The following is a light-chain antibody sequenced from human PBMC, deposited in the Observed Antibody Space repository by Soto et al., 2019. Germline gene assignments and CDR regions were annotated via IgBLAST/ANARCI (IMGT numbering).Light chain of an antibody. CDR3: CSYAGSSLSPWV. Sequence: QSALTQPASVSGSPGQSITISCTGTSSDVGSYNLVSWYQQHPGKAPELMIYEVSKRPSGVSNRFSGSKSGNTASLTISGLQAEDEADYYCCSYAGSSLSPWVFGGGTKLTVL. J-gene: IGLJ3*02. CDR1: SSDVGSYNL. V-gene: IGLV2-23*02. CDR2: EVS.